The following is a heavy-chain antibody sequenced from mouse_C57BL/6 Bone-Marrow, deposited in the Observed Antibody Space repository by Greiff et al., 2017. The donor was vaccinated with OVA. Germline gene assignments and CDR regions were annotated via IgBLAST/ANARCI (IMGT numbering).Heavy chain of an antibody. D-gene: IGHD1-1*01. J-gene: IGHJ2*01. CDR2: FHPSDSDT. V-gene: IGHV1-74*01. CDR1: GYTFTSYW. CDR3: AIPHYYGSSYYFDY. Sequence: QVQLQQSGAELVKPGASVKVSCKASGYTFTSYWMHWVKQRPGQGLEWIGRFHPSDSDTNYNQKFKGKATLTVDKSSSTAYMQLSSLTSEDSAVYYCAIPHYYGSSYYFDYWGQGTTLTVSS.